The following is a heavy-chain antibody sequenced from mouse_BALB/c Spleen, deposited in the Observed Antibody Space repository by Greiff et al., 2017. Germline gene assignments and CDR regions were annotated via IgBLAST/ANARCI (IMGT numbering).Heavy chain of an antibody. CDR3: ARWLLGYFDV. J-gene: IGHJ1*01. CDR2: IDPANGNT. CDR1: GFNIKDTY. D-gene: IGHD2-3*01. V-gene: IGHV14-3*02. Sequence: EVKLMESGAELVKPGASVKLSCTASGFNIKDTYMHWVKQRPEQGLEWIGRIDPANGNTKYDPKFQGKATITADTSSNTAYLQLSSLTSEDTAVYYCARWLLGYFDVWGAGTTVTVSS.